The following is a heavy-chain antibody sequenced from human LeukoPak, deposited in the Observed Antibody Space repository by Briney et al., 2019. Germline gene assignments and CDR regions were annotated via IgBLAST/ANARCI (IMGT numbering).Heavy chain of an antibody. CDR2: INPSGGST. CDR3: ARGGMGIQLWSFDY. CDR1: GYTFTGYY. Sequence: GASVKVSCKASGYTFTGYYIHWVRQAPGHGLEWMGIINPSGGSTRYAQQFQGRITLTRDTSTSAVYMELSSLTSDDTAVYYCARGGMGIQLWSFDYWGRGTLVTVSS. D-gene: IGHD5-18*01. J-gene: IGHJ4*02. V-gene: IGHV1-46*01.